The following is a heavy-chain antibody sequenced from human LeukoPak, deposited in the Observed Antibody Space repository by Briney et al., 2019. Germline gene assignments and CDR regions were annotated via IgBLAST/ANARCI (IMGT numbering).Heavy chain of an antibody. D-gene: IGHD5-18*01. J-gene: IGHJ4*02. CDR3: ARDKGTAMVF. CDR2: ISYDGSNK. V-gene: IGHV3-30*14. Sequence: PGGSLRLSCAASGFTFSSYAMHWVRQAPGKGLEWVAVISYDGSNKYYADSVKGRFTISRDNSKNTLYLQMNSLRAEDTAVYYCARDKGTAMVFRGQGTLVTVSS. CDR1: GFTFSSYA.